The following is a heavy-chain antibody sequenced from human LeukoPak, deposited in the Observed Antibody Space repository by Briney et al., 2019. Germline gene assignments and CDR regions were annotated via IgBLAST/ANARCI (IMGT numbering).Heavy chain of an antibody. V-gene: IGHV3-21*01. D-gene: IGHD6-19*01. Sequence: GGSLRLSCAASGFTFSSYSMNWVRQAPGNGLEWVSSISSSSCIYYADSVKGRFTISRDNAKNSLYLQMNSLRAEDTAVYYCARDRDSSGWYYHYYGMDVWGQGTTVTVSS. CDR1: GFTFSSYS. CDR2: ISSSSCI. CDR3: ARDRDSSGWYYHYYGMDV. J-gene: IGHJ6*02.